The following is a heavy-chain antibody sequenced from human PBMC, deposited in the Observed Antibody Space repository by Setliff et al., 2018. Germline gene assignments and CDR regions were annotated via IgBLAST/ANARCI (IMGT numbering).Heavy chain of an antibody. J-gene: IGHJ4*02. Sequence: SETLSLTCTVSGDSISRSTHYWAWIRQPPGKGLEWIGNIYKSGITYYNPSLKSRVNISVDTSKNHFSLKLTSVTAADTAVYYCARYPCRLPELAIYGSFDYCGQGALVTVSS. D-gene: IGHD3-10*01. CDR2: IYKSGIT. CDR1: GDSISRSTHY. V-gene: IGHV4-39*07. CDR3: ARYPCRLPELAIYGSFDY.